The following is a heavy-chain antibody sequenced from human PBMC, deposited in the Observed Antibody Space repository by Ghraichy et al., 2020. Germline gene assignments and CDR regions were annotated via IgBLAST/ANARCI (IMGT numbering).Heavy chain of an antibody. CDR1: GFSFGDYV. J-gene: IGHJ6*03. V-gene: IGHV3-49*03. CDR2: IRSKAYGGTT. Sequence: GESLNISCTASGFSFGDYVMSWFRQALGKGLEWVGFIRSKAYGGTTEYAAPVKGRFTISRDDSKSIAYLQMNSLKTEDTAVYYCTSHSWYSSGWYYYYYIDVLGKGTTVVVSS. CDR3: TSHSWYSSGWYYYYYIDV. D-gene: IGHD6-19*01.